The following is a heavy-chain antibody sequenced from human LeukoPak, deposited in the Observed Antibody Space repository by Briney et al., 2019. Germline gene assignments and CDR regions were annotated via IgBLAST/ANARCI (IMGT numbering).Heavy chain of an antibody. CDR1: GGSFSGYY. V-gene: IGHV4-34*01. CDR2: INHSGST. D-gene: IGHD4/OR15-4a*01. CDR3: ARVRGAKSY. Sequence: SETLSLTCAVYGGSFSGYYWSWIRQPPGKGLEWIGEINHSGSTNYNTSLESRVTISVDTSKNQFSLKLSSVTAADTAMYYCARVRGAKSYWGQGTLVTVSS. J-gene: IGHJ4*02.